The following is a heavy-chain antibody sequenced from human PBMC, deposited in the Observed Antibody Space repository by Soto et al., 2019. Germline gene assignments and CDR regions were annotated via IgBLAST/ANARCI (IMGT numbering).Heavy chain of an antibody. CDR3: ASESQVFYGSPVYFDY. V-gene: IGHV3-21*01. CDR1: GFTFSSYS. D-gene: IGHD3-10*01. CDR2: ISSSSSYI. J-gene: IGHJ4*02. Sequence: GGSLRLSCAASGFTFSSYSMNWVRQAPGKGLEWVSSISSSSSYIYYADSVKGRFTISRDNAKNSLYLQMNSLRAEDTAVYYCASESQVFYGSPVYFDYWGKGTLVTVSS.